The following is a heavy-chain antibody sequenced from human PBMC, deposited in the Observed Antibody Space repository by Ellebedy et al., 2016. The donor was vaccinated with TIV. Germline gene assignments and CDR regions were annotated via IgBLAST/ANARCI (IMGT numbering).Heavy chain of an antibody. V-gene: IGHV1-3*01. CDR1: GYTFTSYA. J-gene: IGHJ6*02. Sequence: ASVKVSXKASGYTFTSYAMHWVRQAPGQRLEWMGWINAGNGNTKYSQKFQGRVTITRDTSASTAYMELSSLRSEDTAVYYCARRGFGYYYYGMDVWGQGTTVTVS. CDR3: ARRGFGYYYYGMDV. CDR2: INAGNGNT. D-gene: IGHD2-15*01.